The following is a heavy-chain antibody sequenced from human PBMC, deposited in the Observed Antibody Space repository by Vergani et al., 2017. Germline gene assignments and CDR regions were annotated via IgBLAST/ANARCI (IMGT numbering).Heavy chain of an antibody. CDR2: ISGSGGST. J-gene: IGHJ4*02. D-gene: IGHD1-1*01. Sequence: EVQLLESGGGSVQPGGSLRLSCAASGFTFSSYAMSWVRQAPGKGLEWVSAISGSGGSTYYADSVKGRFTISRDNSKNTLYLQMNSLRAGDTAVYYCAKGAFRGLASYNDYWGQGTLVTVSS. CDR3: AKGAFRGLASYNDY. V-gene: IGHV3-23*01. CDR1: GFTFSSYA.